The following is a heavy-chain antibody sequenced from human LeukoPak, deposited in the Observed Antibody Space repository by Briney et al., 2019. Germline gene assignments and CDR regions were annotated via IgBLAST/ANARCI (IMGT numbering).Heavy chain of an antibody. V-gene: IGHV3-48*04. J-gene: IGHJ4*02. CDR2: ISSSSSTI. D-gene: IGHD1-26*01. Sequence: GGSLRLSCAASGFTFSSYSMNWVRQAPGKGLEWVSYISSSSSTIYYADSVKGRFTVSRDNAENSLYLQMNSLRPEDTAVYYCARYSGSYHSFHYWGQGTLVTVSS. CDR3: ARYSGSYHSFHY. CDR1: GFTFSSYS.